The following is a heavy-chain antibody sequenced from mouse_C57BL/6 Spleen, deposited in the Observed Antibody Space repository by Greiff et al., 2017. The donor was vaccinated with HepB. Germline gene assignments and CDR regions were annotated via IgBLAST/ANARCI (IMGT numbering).Heavy chain of an antibody. CDR1: GFSLTSYG. Sequence: VQLQQSGPGLVQPSQSLSITCTVSGFSLTSYGVHWVRQSPGKGLEWLGVIWSGGSTDYNAAFISRLSISKDNSKSHVFFKMNSLQADDTAIYYCARNFLLYYYGSSYDAMDYWGQGTSVTVSS. CDR2: IWSGGST. D-gene: IGHD1-1*01. CDR3: ARNFLLYYYGSSYDAMDY. V-gene: IGHV2-2*01. J-gene: IGHJ4*01.